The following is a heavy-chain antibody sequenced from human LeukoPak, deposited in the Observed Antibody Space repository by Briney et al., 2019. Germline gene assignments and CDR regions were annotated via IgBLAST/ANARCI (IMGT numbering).Heavy chain of an antibody. CDR1: GGTFSSYA. Sequence: SVKVSCKASGGTFSSYAISWVRQAPGQGLEWMGGVIPIFGTANYAQKFQGRVTITADESTSTAYMELSSLRSEDTAVYYCARRLGVPYYYDSSGYGPFDYWGQGTLVTVSS. D-gene: IGHD3-22*01. CDR3: ARRLGVPYYYDSSGYGPFDY. V-gene: IGHV1-69*13. J-gene: IGHJ4*02. CDR2: VIPIFGTA.